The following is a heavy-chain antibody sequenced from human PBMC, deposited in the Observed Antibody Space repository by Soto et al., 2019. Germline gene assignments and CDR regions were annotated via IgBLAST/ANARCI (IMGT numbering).Heavy chain of an antibody. Sequence: QVQLQESGPGLVKPSQTLSLTCTVSGGSISSGGYYWSWIRQHPGKGLEWIGYIYYSGSTYYNPSLKSRVTISVDTSKNQFSLKLSSVTAADTAVYYCARGGGVGYCSGGSCYPTGHWYFDLWGRGTLVTVSS. J-gene: IGHJ2*01. CDR2: IYYSGST. V-gene: IGHV4-31*03. CDR3: ARGGGVGYCSGGSCYPTGHWYFDL. CDR1: GGSISSGGYY. D-gene: IGHD2-15*01.